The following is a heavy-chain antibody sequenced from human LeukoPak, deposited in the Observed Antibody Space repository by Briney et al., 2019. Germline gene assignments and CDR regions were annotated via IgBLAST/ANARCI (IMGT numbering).Heavy chain of an antibody. J-gene: IGHJ4*02. CDR2: ISSSSSYI. V-gene: IGHV3-21*01. CDR3: ARGRDYYDSTGFDY. CDR1: GFTFSSYS. D-gene: IGHD3-22*01. Sequence: GGSLRLSCAASGFTFSSYSMNWVRQAPGKGLEWVSSISSSSSYIYYADSVKGRSTISRDNAKNSLYLQMNSLRAEDTAVYYCARGRDYYDSTGFDYWGQGTLVTVSS.